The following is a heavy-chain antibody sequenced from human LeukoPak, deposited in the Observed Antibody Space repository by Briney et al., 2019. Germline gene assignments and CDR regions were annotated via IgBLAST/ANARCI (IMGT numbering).Heavy chain of an antibody. J-gene: IGHJ6*03. CDR3: ARDPAHYDSSGYYPIYYYYYMDV. Sequence: ASVKVSCKASGYTFTSYYMHWVRQAPGQGLEWMGIINPSGGSTSYAQKFQGRVTMTRDMSTSTVYMELSSLRSEDTAVYYCARDPAHYDSSGYYPIYYYYYMDVWGKGTTVTVSS. CDR1: GYTFTSYY. CDR2: INPSGGST. V-gene: IGHV1-46*01. D-gene: IGHD3-22*01.